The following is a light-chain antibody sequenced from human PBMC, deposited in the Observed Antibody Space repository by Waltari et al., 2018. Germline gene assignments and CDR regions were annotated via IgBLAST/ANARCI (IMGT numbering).Light chain of an antibody. CDR1: SSDVGAYSY. CDR2: EVS. CDR3: CSFTTTSTWV. J-gene: IGLJ3*02. V-gene: IGLV2-14*01. Sequence: QSALTQPASVSGSPGQSITISCSGTSSDVGAYSYVSWYQHHPGTAPKLMIFEVSNRPSGVSDRFSGSKSGNTASLTISGLQAEDEADYYCCSFTTTSTWVFGGGTKLTVL.